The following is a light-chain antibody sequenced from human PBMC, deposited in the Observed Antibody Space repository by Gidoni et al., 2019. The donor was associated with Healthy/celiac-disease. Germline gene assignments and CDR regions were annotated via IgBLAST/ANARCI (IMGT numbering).Light chain of an antibody. CDR1: QSVIYSSNNKNY. V-gene: IGKV4-1*01. J-gene: IGKJ2*03. Sequence: DIVMTQSPASTVASLGERATINCKSSQSVIYSSNNKNYLAWYQQKPGQPPKLLIYWASTRESGVPDRFSGSGSGTDFTLTISSLQAEDVAVYYCQQYYSTPYSFGQGTKLEIK. CDR2: WAS. CDR3: QQYYSTPYS.